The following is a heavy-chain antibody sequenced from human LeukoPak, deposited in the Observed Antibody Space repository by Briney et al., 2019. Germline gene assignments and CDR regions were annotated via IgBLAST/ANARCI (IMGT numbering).Heavy chain of an antibody. Sequence: ASVKLSCTASGYTFTSYGISWVRQAPGQGLEWMGWISAYNDTTNYAQKLQGRVTMTTDTSTSTAYMELRSLRSDDSAVYYCARTLPYGLGSYSGYYWGQGTLVTVCS. CDR3: ARTLPYGLGSYSGYY. CDR2: ISAYNDTT. V-gene: IGHV1-18*04. CDR1: GYTFTSYG. J-gene: IGHJ4*02. D-gene: IGHD3-10*01.